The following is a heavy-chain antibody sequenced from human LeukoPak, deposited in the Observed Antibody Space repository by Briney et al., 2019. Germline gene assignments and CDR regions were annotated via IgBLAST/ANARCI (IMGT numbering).Heavy chain of an antibody. CDR3: ARADAYDFWTNWFDP. D-gene: IGHD3-3*01. J-gene: IGHJ5*02. V-gene: IGHV4-38-2*02. CDR1: GYSISSGYY. CDR2: IYHSGST. Sequence: SETLSLTCTVSGYSISSGYYWGWIRQPPGKGLEWIGSIYHSGSTYYNPSLKSRVTISVDTSKNQFSLKLSSVTAADTAVYYCARADAYDFWTNWFDPWGQGTLVTVSS.